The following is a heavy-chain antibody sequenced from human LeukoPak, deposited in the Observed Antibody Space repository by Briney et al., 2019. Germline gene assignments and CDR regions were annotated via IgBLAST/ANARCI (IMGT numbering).Heavy chain of an antibody. CDR1: GGSISGTTYY. CDR2: IYYSGST. CDR3: ARGGWYYYGSGSYYQARTEPSIY. V-gene: IGHV4-39*01. D-gene: IGHD3-10*01. Sequence: ASETLSLTRTVSGGSISGTTYYWGWIRQPPGKGLEWIGSIYYSGSTYYSPSLKSRVTMSVDTSKNQFSLKVSSVTAADTAVYYCARGGWYYYGSGSYYQARTEPSIYWGQGTLVTVSS. J-gene: IGHJ4*02.